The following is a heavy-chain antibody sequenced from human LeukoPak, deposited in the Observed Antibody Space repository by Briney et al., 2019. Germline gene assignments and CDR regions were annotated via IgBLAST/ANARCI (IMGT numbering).Heavy chain of an antibody. CDR2: IYYSGST. D-gene: IGHD5-18*01. CDR1: GGSISSYY. V-gene: IGHV4-59*01. J-gene: IGHJ6*02. CDR3: ARDNRGYSYGSYYYYGMDV. Sequence: PSETLSLTCTVSGGSISSYYWSWIRQPPGKGLEWIGYIYYSGSTNYNPSLKSRVTISVDTSKNQFSLKLSSVTAADTAVYYCARDNRGYSYGSYYYYGMDVWGQGTTVTVSS.